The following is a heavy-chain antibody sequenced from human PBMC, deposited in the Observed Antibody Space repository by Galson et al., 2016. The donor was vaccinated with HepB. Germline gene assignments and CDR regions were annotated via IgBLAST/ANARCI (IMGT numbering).Heavy chain of an antibody. D-gene: IGHD1-7*01. CDR1: GYTLTELS. Sequence: SVKVSCKVSGYTLTELSMHWVRQAPGKGLEWMGGFDPEDGETIYAQKFQGRVTMTEDTSTDTAYMELSSLRSEDTAVYYCATDGGVRNWNYEAGAFDIWGQGTMVTVSS. CDR2: FDPEDGET. CDR3: ATDGGVRNWNYEAGAFDI. V-gene: IGHV1-24*01. J-gene: IGHJ3*02.